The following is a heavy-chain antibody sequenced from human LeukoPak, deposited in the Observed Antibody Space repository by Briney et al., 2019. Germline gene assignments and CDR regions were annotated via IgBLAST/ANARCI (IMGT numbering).Heavy chain of an antibody. CDR1: GFIFSNYA. V-gene: IGHV3-23*01. CDR2: ISGSDGRT. Sequence: GGSLRLSCTASGFIFSNYAMSWVRQAPGKGLEWVSAISGSDGRTYYADSVKGRFTISRDNSKNTLYLQMNSLRAEDTAVYYCARGPCYYDSSGYYLSSPWYYYYMDVWGKGTTVTVSS. CDR3: ARGPCYYDSSGYYLSSPWYYYYMDV. D-gene: IGHD3-22*01. J-gene: IGHJ6*03.